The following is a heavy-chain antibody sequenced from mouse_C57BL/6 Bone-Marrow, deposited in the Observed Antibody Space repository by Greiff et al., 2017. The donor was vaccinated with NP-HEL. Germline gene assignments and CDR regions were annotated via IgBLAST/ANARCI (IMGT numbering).Heavy chain of an antibody. J-gene: IGHJ3*01. CDR1: GFTFSDYG. CDR2: ISNLAYSI. V-gene: IGHV5-15*01. D-gene: IGHD1-1*01. CDR3: ARHEQLRSFAY. Sequence: EVKLVESGGGLVQPGGSLKLSCAASGFTFSDYGMAWVRQAPRKGPEWVAFISNLAYSIYYADTVTGRFTISRENAKNTLYLEMSSLRSEDTAMYYCARHEQLRSFAYWGQGTLVTVSA.